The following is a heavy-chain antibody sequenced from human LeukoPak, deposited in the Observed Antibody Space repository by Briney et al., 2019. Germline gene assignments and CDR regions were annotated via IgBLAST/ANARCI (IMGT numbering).Heavy chain of an antibody. CDR1: GFTFSTYG. CDR3: ARASGPFDY. D-gene: IGHD3-10*01. Sequence: PGGSLRLSCAASGFTFSTYGMHWVRQAPGKGLEWVAVIWNDGSNKYYADSVKGRFTISRENSKNALYLQMNSLRAEDTAVYSCARASGPFDYWGQGTLVTVSS. J-gene: IGHJ4*02. CDR2: IWNDGSNK. V-gene: IGHV3-33*01.